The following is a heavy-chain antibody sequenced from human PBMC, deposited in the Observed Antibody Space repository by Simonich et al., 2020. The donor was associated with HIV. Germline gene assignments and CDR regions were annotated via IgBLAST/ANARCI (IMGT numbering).Heavy chain of an antibody. CDR1: GGSFSGYY. CDR2: NNHRGST. Sequence: QVQLQQWGAGLLKPSETLSLTCAVYGGSFSGYYWSWIRQPPGKGLEWIGENNHRGSTNYNPSRKSRVTISVDKSKNQFSLKLSSVTAADTAVYYCARRHPTTVTTPYFDYWGQGTLVTVSS. D-gene: IGHD4-17*01. V-gene: IGHV4-34*01. CDR3: ARRHPTTVTTPYFDY. J-gene: IGHJ4*02.